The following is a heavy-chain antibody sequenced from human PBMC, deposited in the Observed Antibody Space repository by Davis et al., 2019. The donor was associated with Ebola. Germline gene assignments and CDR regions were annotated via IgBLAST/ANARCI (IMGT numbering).Heavy chain of an antibody. Sequence: VKVSCKASGGTFSSYAISWVRQAPGQGLEWMGGLIPVFGTPNYAQKFQGRIIIIADESTSTVYVELSSLKSEDTAVYYCAGHGRRLVGYFDSWGQGTPVTVSS. D-gene: IGHD2-2*01. CDR1: GGTFSSYA. CDR3: AGHGRRLVGYFDS. J-gene: IGHJ4*02. CDR2: LIPVFGTP. V-gene: IGHV1-69*13.